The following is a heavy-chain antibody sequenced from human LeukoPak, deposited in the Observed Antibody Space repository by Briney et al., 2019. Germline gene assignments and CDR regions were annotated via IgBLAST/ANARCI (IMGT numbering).Heavy chain of an antibody. CDR2: IYPGNSDT. CDR1: GYTFTNYW. Sequence: GGSLKISCKGSGYTFTNYWIGWVRQMPGKGLEWMGIIYPGNSDTRYSPSFQGQVTISADKSISTAYLQWSSLKASDTAMYYCARRAVGETFDIWGQGTMLTVSS. J-gene: IGHJ3*02. D-gene: IGHD1-26*01. CDR3: ARRAVGETFDI. V-gene: IGHV5-51*01.